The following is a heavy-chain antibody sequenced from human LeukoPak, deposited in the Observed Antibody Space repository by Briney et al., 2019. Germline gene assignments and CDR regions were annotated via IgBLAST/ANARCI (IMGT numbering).Heavy chain of an antibody. CDR3: ARKEVAAAACFDY. V-gene: IGHV4-31*03. CDR1: GGSISSGGYY. CDR2: IYYSGST. D-gene: IGHD6-13*01. J-gene: IGHJ4*02. Sequence: PSQTLSLTCTVSGGSISSGGYYWSWIRQHPGKGLEWIGYIYYSGSTCYNPSLKSRVTISVDTSKNQFSLKLSSVTAADTAVYYCARKEVAAAACFDYWGQGTLVTVSS.